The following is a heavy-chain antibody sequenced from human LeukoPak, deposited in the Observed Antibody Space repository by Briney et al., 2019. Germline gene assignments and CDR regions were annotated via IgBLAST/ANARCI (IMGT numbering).Heavy chain of an antibody. D-gene: IGHD2-15*01. V-gene: IGHV3-48*04. CDR2: ITSSSTV. J-gene: IGHJ4*02. CDR3: ARDYCSGPKCYYIDY. Sequence: GGSLRLSCAASGFTFSNYSMNWVRQAPGKGLEWVSYITSSSTVYYAGSVKGRFTISRDNAKNSLFLQMNSLRAEDTAVYYCARDYCSGPKCYYIDYWGQGALVTVSS. CDR1: GFTFSNYS.